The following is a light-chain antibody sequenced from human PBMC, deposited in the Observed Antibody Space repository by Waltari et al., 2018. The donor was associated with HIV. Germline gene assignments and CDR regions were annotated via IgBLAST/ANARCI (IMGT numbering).Light chain of an antibody. J-gene: IGLJ3*02. CDR3: QSLDSSLSAVL. CDR1: SSHIGAGYE. CDR2: GNN. Sequence: QSALTQPPSASGSPGQSVTISCTGRSSHIGAGYEVPWYQQLPGTAPKFRIYGNNNRPSWVPDRFSGSKSGTSASLAITGLQAEDEAEYYCQSLDSSLSAVLFGGGTKLTVL. V-gene: IGLV1-40*01.